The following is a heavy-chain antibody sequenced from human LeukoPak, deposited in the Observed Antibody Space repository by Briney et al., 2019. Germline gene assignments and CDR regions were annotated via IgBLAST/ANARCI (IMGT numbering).Heavy chain of an antibody. J-gene: IGHJ6*02. CDR3: AKDVGLGNYYGMDV. Sequence: PGGSLRLSCAASGFRFDGFAMHWVRQAPGKGLEWVAGVTWNSGNIGYGDSVKGRFTISRDNAKRSLYLEMNSLRPEDTALYYCAKDVGLGNYYGMDVWGQGTMVTVSS. CDR2: VTWNSGNI. CDR1: GFRFDGFA. V-gene: IGHV3-9*01. D-gene: IGHD3-16*01.